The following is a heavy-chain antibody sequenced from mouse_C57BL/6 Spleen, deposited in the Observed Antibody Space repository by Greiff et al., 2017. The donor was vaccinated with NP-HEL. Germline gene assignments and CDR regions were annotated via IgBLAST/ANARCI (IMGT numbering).Heavy chain of an antibody. Sequence: EVMLVESGGGLVQPGGSLKLSCAASGFTFSDYYMYWVRQTPEKRLEWVAYISNGGGSTYYPDTVKGRFTISRDNAKNTLYLQMSRLKSEDTAMYYCARQGDYDYGWFAYWGQGTLVTVSA. CDR3: ARQGDYDYGWFAY. CDR1: GFTFSDYY. V-gene: IGHV5-12*01. D-gene: IGHD2-4*01. CDR2: ISNGGGST. J-gene: IGHJ3*01.